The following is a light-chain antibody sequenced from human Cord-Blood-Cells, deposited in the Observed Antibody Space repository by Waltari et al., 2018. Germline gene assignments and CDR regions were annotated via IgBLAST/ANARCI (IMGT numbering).Light chain of an antibody. V-gene: IGLV2-8*01. CDR1: SSDVGGYNY. CDR3: SSYAGSNNVV. CDR2: EVS. J-gene: IGLJ2*01. Sequence: QSALTQPPSASGSPGQSVTISCTGTSSDVGGYNYVSWYQQHPGKAPKLMIYEVSKRPSGVPDRFSVSKSGNTASLTVSGFQAEDEADYYCSSYAGSNNVVFGGGTKLTVL.